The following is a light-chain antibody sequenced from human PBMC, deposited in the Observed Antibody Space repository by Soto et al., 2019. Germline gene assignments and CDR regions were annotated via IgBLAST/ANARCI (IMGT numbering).Light chain of an antibody. Sequence: QSVLTQPPCASGSPGQSVTISCTGTSRDVGGYNYVSWYQQHPGKAPKLMIYEVSERPSGVPDRFSGSKSSNTASLTVSGLQAEDEADYYCSSYAGSNNFVFGTGTKATVL. J-gene: IGLJ1*01. CDR1: SRDVGGYNY. CDR2: EVS. CDR3: SSYAGSNNFV. V-gene: IGLV2-8*01.